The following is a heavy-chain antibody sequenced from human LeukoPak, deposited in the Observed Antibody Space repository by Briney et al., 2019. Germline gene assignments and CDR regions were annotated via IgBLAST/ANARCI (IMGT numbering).Heavy chain of an antibody. J-gene: IGHJ4*02. D-gene: IGHD3-10*01. CDR3: AKVTYGSGTYGAFDY. V-gene: IGHV3-23*01. Sequence: PGGSLRLSCAASGFTFSDYSMNWVRQAPGKGLEWVSAISGSGGSTYYADSVKGRFTVSRDNSKNTLYLQMNSLRAEDTAVYYCAKVTYGSGTYGAFDYWGQGTLVTVSS. CDR1: GFTFSDYS. CDR2: ISGSGGST.